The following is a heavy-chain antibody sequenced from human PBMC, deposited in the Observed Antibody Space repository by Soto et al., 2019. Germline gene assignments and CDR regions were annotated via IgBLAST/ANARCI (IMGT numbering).Heavy chain of an antibody. J-gene: IGHJ5*02. D-gene: IGHD3-10*01. CDR3: ARKGITMVRGVIIMRNWFDP. CDR1: GGSISSSNW. V-gene: IGHV4-4*02. CDR2: IYHSGST. Sequence: QVQLQESGPGLVKPSGTLSLTCAVSGGSISSSNWWSWVRQPPGKGLEWIGEIYHSGSTNYNPSLKRRVTISGDKSKNQFSLKLSSVTAADTAVYYCARKGITMVRGVIIMRNWFDPWGQGTLVTVSS.